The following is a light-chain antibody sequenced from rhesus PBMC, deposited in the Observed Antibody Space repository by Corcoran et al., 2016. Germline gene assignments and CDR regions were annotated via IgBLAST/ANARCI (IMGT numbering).Light chain of an antibody. CDR1: QSVGNF. V-gene: IGKV3-10*01. J-gene: IGKJ2*01. CDR3: YQHSSGYS. CDR2: AAS. Sequence: QVILTQSPATLSLSPGERATLSCRASQSVGNFLAWYQQKPGQAPRLLIYAASNRATDIPDRFSCSGSGTDFGLTISSLEPEDVGVYHCYQHSSGYSFGQGTKVEIK.